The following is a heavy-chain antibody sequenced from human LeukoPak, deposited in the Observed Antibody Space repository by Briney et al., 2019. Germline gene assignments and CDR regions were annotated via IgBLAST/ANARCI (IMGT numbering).Heavy chain of an antibody. CDR2: ISGYNGNT. D-gene: IGHD3-3*01. V-gene: IGHV1-18*01. CDR3: ARGLEWLTRRHTWFDP. Sequence: GASVKVSCKASSYTFTRYGISWVRQAPGQGLEWMGWISGYNGNTNYAQKFQGRVSMTADASTSTAYMELRSLRSDDTAVYYCARGLEWLTRRHTWFDPWGQGTLVTVSS. CDR1: SYTFTRYG. J-gene: IGHJ5*02.